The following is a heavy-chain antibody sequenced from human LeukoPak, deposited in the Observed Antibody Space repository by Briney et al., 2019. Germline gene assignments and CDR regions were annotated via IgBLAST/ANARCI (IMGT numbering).Heavy chain of an antibody. CDR3: ARGRFSSWPYYFDY. J-gene: IGHJ4*02. V-gene: IGHV3-30*03. Sequence: GGSLSLSCAVSGLTFSSSWMDWVRQAPGKGLEWVAVISYDGSNKYYADSVKGRFTISRDNSKNTLYLQMNSLRAEDTAVYYCARGRFSSWPYYFDYWGQGTLVTVSS. D-gene: IGHD6-13*01. CDR1: GLTFSSSW. CDR2: ISYDGSNK.